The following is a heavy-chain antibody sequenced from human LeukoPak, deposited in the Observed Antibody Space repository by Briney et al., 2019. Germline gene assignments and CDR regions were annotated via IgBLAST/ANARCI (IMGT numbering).Heavy chain of an antibody. J-gene: IGHJ4*02. CDR2: ISSSSSYI. CDR1: GFTFSSYA. Sequence: GGSLRLSCAASGFTFSSYAMNWVRQAPGKGLEWVSSISSSSSYIYYADSVKGRFTISRDNAKNSLSLQMNSLRAEDTAVYYCARDRDDYPYYWGQGTLVTVSS. D-gene: IGHD4-11*01. V-gene: IGHV3-21*01. CDR3: ARDRDDYPYY.